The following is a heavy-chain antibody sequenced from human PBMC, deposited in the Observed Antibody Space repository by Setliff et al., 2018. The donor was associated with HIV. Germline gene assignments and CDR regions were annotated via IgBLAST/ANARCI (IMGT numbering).Heavy chain of an antibody. CDR3: ARGGYVLQFLEWSPTYYYYGMDV. CDR2: IYYSGST. CDR1: GGSISSHY. J-gene: IGHJ6*02. V-gene: IGHV4-59*08. Sequence: SETLSLTCTVSGGSISSHYWSWIRQPPGKGLEWIGYIYYSGSTNYNPSLKSRVTISVATSKKQFSLKLSSVTAADTAVYYCARGGYVLQFLEWSPTYYYYGMDVWGQGTPVPSP. D-gene: IGHD3-3*01.